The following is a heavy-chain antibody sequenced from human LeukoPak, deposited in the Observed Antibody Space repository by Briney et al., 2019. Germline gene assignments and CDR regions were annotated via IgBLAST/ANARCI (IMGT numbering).Heavy chain of an antibody. CDR1: GFTFSSYA. V-gene: IGHV3-23*01. J-gene: IGHJ4*02. CDR3: AKRLGSTDY. D-gene: IGHD3-10*01. Sequence: GGSLRLSCAASGFTFSSYAMSWVRRAPGKGLEWVSGISASGGSTYYADTVKGRFTISRDNSKNTLYLQMNSLRAEDTAVYYCAKRLGSTDYWGQGTLVTVSS. CDR2: ISASGGST.